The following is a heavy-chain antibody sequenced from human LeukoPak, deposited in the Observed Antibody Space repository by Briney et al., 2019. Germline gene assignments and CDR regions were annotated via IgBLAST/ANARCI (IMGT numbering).Heavy chain of an antibody. CDR1: GGSISSSNW. CDR2: IYHSGST. CDR3: ARDAYDSSGYSFDH. V-gene: IGHV4-4*02. J-gene: IGHJ4*02. D-gene: IGHD3-22*01. Sequence: SGTLSLTCAVSGGSISSSNWWSGVRQPPGKGLEWGGEIYHSGSTNYNPSLKSRVTISVDNSKNKISLTLSSVTAADTGVYSCARDAYDSSGYSFDHWGQGTLVTVSS.